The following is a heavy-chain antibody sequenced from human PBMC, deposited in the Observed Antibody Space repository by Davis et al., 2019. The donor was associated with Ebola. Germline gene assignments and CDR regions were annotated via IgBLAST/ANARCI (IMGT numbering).Heavy chain of an antibody. CDR3: ARSYYDSSGYYYGRLYYYYGMDV. D-gene: IGHD3-22*01. Sequence: SETLSLTCAVYGGSISSYYWSWIRQPPGKGLEWIGSIYYSGSTYYNPSLKSRVTISVDTSKNQFSLKLSSVTAADTAVYYCARSYYDSSGYYYGRLYYYYGMDVWGQGTTVTVSS. V-gene: IGHV4-59*05. CDR2: IYYSGST. CDR1: GGSISSYY. J-gene: IGHJ6*02.